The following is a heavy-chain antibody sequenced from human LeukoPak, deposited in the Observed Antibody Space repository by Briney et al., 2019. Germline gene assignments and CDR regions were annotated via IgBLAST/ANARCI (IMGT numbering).Heavy chain of an antibody. CDR3: ATEPDYYDTSGKTYYMDV. Sequence: GASVKVSCKASGYTFTGYYMHWVRQAPGQGLEWMGWINPNSGGTNYAQKFQGRVTMTRDTSISTAYMELSRLRSDDTAVYYCATEPDYYDTSGKTYYMDVWGKGTTVTISS. CDR1: GYTFTGYY. J-gene: IGHJ6*03. D-gene: IGHD3-22*01. CDR2: INPNSGGT. V-gene: IGHV1-2*02.